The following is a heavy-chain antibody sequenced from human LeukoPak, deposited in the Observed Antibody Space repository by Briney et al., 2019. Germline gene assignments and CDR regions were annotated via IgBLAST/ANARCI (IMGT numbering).Heavy chain of an antibody. D-gene: IGHD4-11*01. CDR1: GGTFSSYA. V-gene: IGHV1-69*05. CDR2: IIPIFGTA. Sequence: GSSVKVSCKASGGTFSSYAISWVRQAPGQGLEWMGGIIPIFGTAGYAQKFQGRVTITTNESTSTAYMELSSLRSEDTAVYYCARDRSSSNHYYMDVWGKGTTVTVSS. J-gene: IGHJ6*03. CDR3: ARDRSSSNHYYMDV.